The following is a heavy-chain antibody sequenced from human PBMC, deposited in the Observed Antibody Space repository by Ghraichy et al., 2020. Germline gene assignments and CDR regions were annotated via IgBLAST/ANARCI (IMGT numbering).Heavy chain of an antibody. Sequence: LSLTCAASGFTFDDYAMHWVRQAPGKGLEWVSGISWNSGSIGYADSVKGRFTISRDNAKNSLYLQMNSLRAEDTALYYCAKDIIASDITMIRGAFDIWGQGTMVTFSS. V-gene: IGHV3-9*01. J-gene: IGHJ3*02. D-gene: IGHD3-22*01. CDR3: AKDIIASDITMIRGAFDI. CDR2: ISWNSGSI. CDR1: GFTFDDYA.